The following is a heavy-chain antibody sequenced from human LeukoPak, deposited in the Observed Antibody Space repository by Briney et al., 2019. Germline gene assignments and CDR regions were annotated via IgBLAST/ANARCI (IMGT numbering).Heavy chain of an antibody. CDR2: ISAYNGNT. CDR1: GYTFTSYG. J-gene: IGHJ6*02. V-gene: IGHV1-18*01. CDR3: AVLGTYCGGDCFDYYYGMDV. D-gene: IGHD2-21*02. Sequence: ASVKVSCKASGYTFTSYGISWVRQAPGQGLEWMGWISAYNGNTNYAQKLQGRVTMTTDTSTSTAYMELRSLRSDDTAVYYCAVLGTYCGGDCFDYYYGMDVWGQGTTVTVSS.